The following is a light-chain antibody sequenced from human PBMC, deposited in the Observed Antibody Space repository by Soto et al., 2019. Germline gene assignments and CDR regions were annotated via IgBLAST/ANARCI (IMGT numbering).Light chain of an antibody. CDR1: QNVSTSY. Sequence: EIVLTQSPGTLSLSPGERATLSCRASQNVSTSYLAWYQQKPGQAPRLLIYGASSRATGFPDRFSGSGSGTDFTLTISRLEPEDFAVYYCQQYGSSPPYTFGQGTKLEIK. CDR2: GAS. CDR3: QQYGSSPPYT. J-gene: IGKJ2*01. V-gene: IGKV3-20*01.